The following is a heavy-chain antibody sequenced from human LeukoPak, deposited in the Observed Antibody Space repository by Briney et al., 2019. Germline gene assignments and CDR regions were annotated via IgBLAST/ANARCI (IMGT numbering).Heavy chain of an antibody. V-gene: IGHV4-4*07. Sequence: SETLSLTCTVSGGSLSSYYYSWIRQPAEKGLGWIGRIYATGSTNYNPSLKGRVTMAVDTSKNQFSLQLSPGTAADTAVYCCARGPDKSTVWGQGTTVTVSS. CDR3: ARGPDKSTV. CDR1: GGSLSSYY. CDR2: IYATGST. J-gene: IGHJ6*02. D-gene: IGHD2/OR15-2a*01.